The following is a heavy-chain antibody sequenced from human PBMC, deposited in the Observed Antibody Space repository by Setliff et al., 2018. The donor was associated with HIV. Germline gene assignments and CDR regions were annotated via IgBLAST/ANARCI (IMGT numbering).Heavy chain of an antibody. J-gene: IGHJ6*03. CDR2: IRTKTNTYAT. CDR1: GFTFSGSA. CDR3: ARSAGIGNYHWDV. Sequence: GGSLRLSCSASGFTFSGSAMHWVRQASGKGLEWVGLIRTKTNTYATAYGASVKGRFTISRDDAKKSLYLQMNSLGVEDTAVYYCARSAGIGNYHWDVWGKGTTVTVSS. V-gene: IGHV3-73*01.